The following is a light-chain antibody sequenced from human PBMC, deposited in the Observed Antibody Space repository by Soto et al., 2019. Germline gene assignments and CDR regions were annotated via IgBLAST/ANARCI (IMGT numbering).Light chain of an antibody. V-gene: IGKV3-11*01. CDR3: QQRSNWTPTWT. CDR1: QSVSSY. J-gene: IGKJ1*01. Sequence: EIVLTQSPATLSLSPGERATLSCRASQSVSSYLAWYQQKPGQAPRLLIYDASKRATGIPARFSGSGSGTDFTLPISRLAPEDFGVYYCQQRSNWTPTWTFGQGTKVEIK. CDR2: DAS.